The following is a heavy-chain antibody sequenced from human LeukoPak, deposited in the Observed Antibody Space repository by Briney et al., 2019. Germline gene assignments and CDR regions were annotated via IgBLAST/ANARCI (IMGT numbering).Heavy chain of an antibody. J-gene: IGHJ6*03. CDR2: TRSYSSYI. CDR1: GFTFSSYW. CDR3: ARYSEVYYYVDV. V-gene: IGHV3-21*01. Sequence: GGSLRLSCAASGFTFSSYWMSWVRQAPGKGLEWVASTRSYSSYIHYADSVKGRFTISRDDAKKSLDLQMNSLRAEDTAVYFCARYSEVYYYVDVWGAGTTVIVSS. D-gene: IGHD2-21*01.